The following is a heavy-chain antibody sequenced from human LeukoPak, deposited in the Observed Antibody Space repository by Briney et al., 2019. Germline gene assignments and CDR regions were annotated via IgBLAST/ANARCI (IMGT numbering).Heavy chain of an antibody. Sequence: GGSLRLSCAASGFTFSSYAMSWVRQAPGKVLEWVSAISGSGGSTYYADSVKGRFTISRDNSKNTMYLQMNSLRAEDTAVYYCAIAYSSLGYFDYWGQGTLVTVSS. CDR3: AIAYSSLGYFDY. CDR2: ISGSGGST. J-gene: IGHJ4*02. V-gene: IGHV3-23*01. D-gene: IGHD6-13*01. CDR1: GFTFSSYA.